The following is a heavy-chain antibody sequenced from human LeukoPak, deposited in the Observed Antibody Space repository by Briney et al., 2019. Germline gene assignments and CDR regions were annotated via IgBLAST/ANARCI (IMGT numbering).Heavy chain of an antibody. CDR3: ARGLVTTGRSSFDN. V-gene: IGHV4-4*02. D-gene: IGHD4-17*01. CDR1: DDSISSTNW. CDR2: IYHTGST. J-gene: IGHJ4*02. Sequence: SETLSLTCAVSDDSISSTNWWHWVRQPPGKGLEWIGEIYHTGSTNNNPSLTSRVTISVDKSKNQFSLKLSSVTAADTAAYYCARGLVTTGRSSFDNWGQGTLVTVSS.